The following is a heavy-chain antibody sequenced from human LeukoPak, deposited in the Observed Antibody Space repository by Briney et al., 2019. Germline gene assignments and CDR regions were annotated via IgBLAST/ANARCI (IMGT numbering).Heavy chain of an antibody. J-gene: IGHJ6*03. CDR3: ARDSGYYDILTGQKKNYYYYYMDL. D-gene: IGHD3-9*01. CDR2: IIPIFGTA. Sequence: ASVKVSCKASGGTFSSYAISWVRQATGQGLEWTGGIIPIFGTANYAQKFQVRVTITTDGSTSTAYMELSSLRSEDTAVYYCARDSGYYDILTGQKKNYYYYYMDLWGKGTTVTVSS. CDR1: GGTFSSYA. V-gene: IGHV1-69*05.